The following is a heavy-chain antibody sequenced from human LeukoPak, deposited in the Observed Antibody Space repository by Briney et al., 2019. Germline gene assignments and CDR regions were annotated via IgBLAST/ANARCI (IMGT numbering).Heavy chain of an antibody. CDR3: ARHWYYYDSSGYPRWHNWFDP. CDR2: VYRSGST. V-gene: IGHV4-38-2*01. Sequence: SETLSLSCVVSGYPISSGYHWGWIRQPPGEGLEWIGSVYRSGSTYYNPSLKSRVTISVDTSKNQISLKLSSVTAADTAVYYCARHWYYYDSSGYPRWHNWFDPWGQGTLVTVSS. CDR1: GYPISSGYH. J-gene: IGHJ5*02. D-gene: IGHD3-22*01.